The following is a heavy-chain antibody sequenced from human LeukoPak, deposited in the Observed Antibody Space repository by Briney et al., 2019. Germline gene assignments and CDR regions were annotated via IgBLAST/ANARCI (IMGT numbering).Heavy chain of an antibody. J-gene: IGHJ3*02. CDR3: ARSYCSGGSCYLDAFDI. V-gene: IGHV3-13*01. CDR1: GFTFSSHD. D-gene: IGHD2-15*01. CDR2: IGTAGDT. Sequence: GGSLRLSCAASGFTFSSHDMHWVRQATGKGLEWVSAIGTAGDTYYPGSVKGRFTISRENAKNSLYLQMNSLRAGDTAVYYCARSYCSGGSCYLDAFDIWGQGTMVTVSS.